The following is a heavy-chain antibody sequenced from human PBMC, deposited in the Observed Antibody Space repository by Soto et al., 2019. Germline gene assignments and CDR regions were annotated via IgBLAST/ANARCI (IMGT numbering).Heavy chain of an antibody. D-gene: IGHD6-13*01. J-gene: IGHJ6*02. Sequence: GASVKVSCKASGYTFTSYGISWVRQAPGQGLEWMGWISAYNGNTNYAQKLQGRVTMTTDTSTSTAYMELRSLRSDDTAVYYCARGTIAAVGTYYYGMDVWGQGTTVTVSS. CDR3: ARGTIAAVGTYYYGMDV. CDR1: GYTFTSYG. V-gene: IGHV1-18*04. CDR2: ISAYNGNT.